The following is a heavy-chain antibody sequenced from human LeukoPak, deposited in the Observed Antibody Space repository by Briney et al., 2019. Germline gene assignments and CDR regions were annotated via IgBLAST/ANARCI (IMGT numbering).Heavy chain of an antibody. V-gene: IGHV4-34*01. CDR1: GGSFSGYY. D-gene: IGHD6-13*01. Sequence: PSETLSLTCALYGGSFSGYYWNWIRQPPGKGLEWIGEINHSGSTNYNPSLKSRVTISVDTSKNQFSLKLSSVTAADTAVYYCASTGYSRKGDYWGQGTLVTVSS. CDR3: ASTGYSRKGDY. CDR2: INHSGST. J-gene: IGHJ4*02.